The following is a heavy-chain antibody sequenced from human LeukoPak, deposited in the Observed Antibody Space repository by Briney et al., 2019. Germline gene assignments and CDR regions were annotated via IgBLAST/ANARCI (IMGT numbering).Heavy chain of an antibody. CDR1: EVTVSGNY. CDR2: IFSNGDT. V-gene: IGHV3-53*01. Sequence: GGTLRLSCTASEVTVSGNYMRCGRRAPGRGLEWVLLIFSNGDTHYADSVKGRFTISRDTSKNTVYLQMNSLRVEDTAMYYCTRDQMNYWGQGTLVTVSS. CDR3: TRDQMNY. D-gene: IGHD5-24*01. J-gene: IGHJ4*02.